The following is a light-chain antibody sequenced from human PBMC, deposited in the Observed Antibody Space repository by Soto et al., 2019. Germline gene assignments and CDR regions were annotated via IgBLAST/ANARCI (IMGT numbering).Light chain of an antibody. CDR1: QTVSTY. V-gene: IGKV1-39*01. Sequence: DTQMTQSPSSLSTSVGDRISITCRASQTVSTYLNWYQQKPGKAPTLLISAKSTLQSGVPSRFSGSGSGTEFTLTTTSLQSEDFATYYCQQTYTTPRTFGRGTKVAIK. CDR3: QQTYTTPRT. CDR2: AKS. J-gene: IGKJ1*01.